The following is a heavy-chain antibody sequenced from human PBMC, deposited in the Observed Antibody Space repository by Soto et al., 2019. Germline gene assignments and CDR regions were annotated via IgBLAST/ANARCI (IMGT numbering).Heavy chain of an antibody. J-gene: IGHJ4*02. CDR2: VSHDGRNT. V-gene: IGHV3-30*18. CDR3: AKGGRQWLVTSAFNY. CDR1: GFTFSDYA. Sequence: VQLVESGGGVVQPGRSLRLSCAASGFTFSDYAMHWVRQAPGKGLEWVAVVSHDGRNTHYADSVKGRFTSSRDSSKNTISLEMTSLRAEDTAVYYCAKGGRQWLVTSAFNYWGQGALVTVSS. D-gene: IGHD6-19*01.